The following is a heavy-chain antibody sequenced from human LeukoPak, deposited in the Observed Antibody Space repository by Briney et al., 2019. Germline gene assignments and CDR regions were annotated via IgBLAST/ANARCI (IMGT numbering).Heavy chain of an antibody. Sequence: PGGSLRLSCAASGFTFSSYGMHWVRQAPGKGLEWVAVIWYDGSNKYYADSVKGRFTISRDNSKNTLYLQMNSLRAEDTAVYYCAKSGGVVVIRDDAFDIWGQGTMVTVSS. CDR2: IWYDGSNK. V-gene: IGHV3-33*06. CDR1: GFTFSSYG. CDR3: AKSGGVVVIRDDAFDI. J-gene: IGHJ3*02. D-gene: IGHD3-22*01.